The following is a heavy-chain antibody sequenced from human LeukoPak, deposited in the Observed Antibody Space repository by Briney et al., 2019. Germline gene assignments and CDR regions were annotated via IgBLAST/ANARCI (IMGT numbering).Heavy chain of an antibody. CDR1: GYTFIGYY. CDR2: INPNSGGT. CDR3: ARGGRYCSSSTCYYDY. J-gene: IGHJ4*02. V-gene: IGHV1-2*02. D-gene: IGHD2-2*01. Sequence: GASVKVSCKASGYTFIGYYMHWVRQAPGQGLEWMGWINPNSGGTNYAQNFQGRVTMTRDTSISTAYMELSRLKSDDTAVYYCARGGRYCSSSTCYYDYWGQGTLVTVSS.